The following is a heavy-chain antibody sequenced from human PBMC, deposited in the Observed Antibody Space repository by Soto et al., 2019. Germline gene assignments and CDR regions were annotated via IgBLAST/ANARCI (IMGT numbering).Heavy chain of an antibody. V-gene: IGHV4-4*02. Sequence: SETLSLTCAVSSGFIRSSNWWSWVRQPPGKGLEWIGEIYHSGSTNYNPSLKSRVTISVDKSKNQFSLKLSSVTAADTAVYYCARAKHAYDAFDIWGQGTMVTVSS. CDR3: ARAKHAYDAFDI. J-gene: IGHJ3*02. CDR2: IYHSGST. D-gene: IGHD2-2*01. CDR1: SGFIRSSNW.